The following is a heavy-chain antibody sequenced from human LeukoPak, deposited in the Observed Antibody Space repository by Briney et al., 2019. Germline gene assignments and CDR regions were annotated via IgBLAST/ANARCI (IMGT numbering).Heavy chain of an antibody. CDR2: ITTYNGDS. J-gene: IGHJ4*02. CDR1: GYIFDTYG. Sequence: GASVKVSCKASGYIFDTYGINWVRQAPGQGLEWMGWITTYNGDSNYAQRFQGRVTMTTDTSTSTAYMELRSLRSDDTAVYYCARGYASSIGVLDYWGQGTLVTVSS. V-gene: IGHV1-18*04. D-gene: IGHD6-6*01. CDR3: ARGYASSIGVLDY.